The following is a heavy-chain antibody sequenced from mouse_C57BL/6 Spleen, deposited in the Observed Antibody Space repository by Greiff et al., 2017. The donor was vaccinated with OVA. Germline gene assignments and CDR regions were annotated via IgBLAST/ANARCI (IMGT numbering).Heavy chain of an antibody. CDR2: IYPGDGDT. J-gene: IGHJ2*01. CDR1: GYAFSSYW. CDR3: AKGSNYDFDY. V-gene: IGHV1-80*01. D-gene: IGHD2-5*01. Sequence: VMLVESGAELVKPGASVKISCKASGYAFSSYWMNWVKQRPGKGLEWIGQIYPGDGDTNYNGKFKGKATLTADKSSSTAYMQLSSLTSEDSAVYFCAKGSNYDFDYWGQGTTLTVSS.